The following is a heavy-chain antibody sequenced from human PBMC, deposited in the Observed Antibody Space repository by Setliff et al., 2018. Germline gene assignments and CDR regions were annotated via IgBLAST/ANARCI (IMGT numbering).Heavy chain of an antibody. CDR3: ARDRYCSSASCYATQYNWFDP. D-gene: IGHD2-2*01. CDR2: IWFDGSNK. J-gene: IGHJ5*02. Sequence: GESLKISCAASGFTFSRSAIHWVRQASGKGLEWVAFIWFDGSNKYYAASVKGRFTISRDNAKNSLYLQMNSLRAEDTAVYYCARDRYCSSASCYATQYNWFDPWGQGTLVTVSS. V-gene: IGHV3-33*01. CDR1: GFTFSRSA.